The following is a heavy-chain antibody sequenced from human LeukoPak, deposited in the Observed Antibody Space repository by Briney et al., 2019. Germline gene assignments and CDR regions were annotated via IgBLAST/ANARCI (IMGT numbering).Heavy chain of an antibody. CDR1: GFTLSSYL. J-gene: IGHJ6*02. CDR3: ARVPGYSGYFYGMDV. CDR2: ITDDGKNS. V-gene: IGHV3-74*01. D-gene: IGHD5-12*01. Sequence: PGGSLRLSCAASGFTLSSYLMHWVRQAPGKGLVWVSRITDDGKNSGYAGFVKGRFTITRDSAKNTMYLQMNSLRAEDTAVYYCARVPGYSGYFYGMDVWGQGTTVTVSS.